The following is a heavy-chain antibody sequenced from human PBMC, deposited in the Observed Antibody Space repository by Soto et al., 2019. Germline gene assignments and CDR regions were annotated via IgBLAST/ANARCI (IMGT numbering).Heavy chain of an antibody. CDR3: ARVYYYYYMDV. CDR2: ISSSSSTI. CDR1: GFTFSSYS. J-gene: IGHJ6*03. V-gene: IGHV3-48*01. Sequence: GGSLRLSCAASGFTFSSYSMNWVRQAPGKGLEWVSYISSSSSTIYYADSVKGRFTISRDNAKNSLYLQMNSLRAEDTAVYYCARVYYYYYMDVWGKGTTVTVSS.